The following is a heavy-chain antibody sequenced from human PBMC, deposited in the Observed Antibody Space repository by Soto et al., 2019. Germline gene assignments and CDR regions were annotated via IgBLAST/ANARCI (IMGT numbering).Heavy chain of an antibody. CDR2: IIPILGIA. Sequence: SVKVSCKASGGTFSSYTISWVRQAPGQGLEWMGRIIPILGIANYAQKFQGRVTITADKSTSTAYMELSSLRSEDTAVYYCARALLFGIFRSSSSCASVVDYWGQRPLVT. V-gene: IGHV1-69*02. D-gene: IGHD2-2*01. J-gene: IGHJ4*02. CDR1: GGTFSSYT. CDR3: ARALLFGIFRSSSSCASVVDY.